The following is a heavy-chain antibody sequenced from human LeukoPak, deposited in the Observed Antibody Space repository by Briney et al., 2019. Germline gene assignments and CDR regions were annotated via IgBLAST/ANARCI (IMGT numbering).Heavy chain of an antibody. CDR2: IYHSGST. J-gene: IGHJ4*02. D-gene: IGHD3-10*01. CDR3: AKLLWFGESASPFDY. Sequence: RPSETLSLTCTVSGGSISSGYYWGWIRQPPGKGLEWIGSIYHSGSTYYNPSLKSRVTISVDTSKNQFSLRLSSVTAADTAVYYCAKLLWFGESASPFDYWGQGTLVTVSS. V-gene: IGHV4-38-2*02. CDR1: GGSISSGYY.